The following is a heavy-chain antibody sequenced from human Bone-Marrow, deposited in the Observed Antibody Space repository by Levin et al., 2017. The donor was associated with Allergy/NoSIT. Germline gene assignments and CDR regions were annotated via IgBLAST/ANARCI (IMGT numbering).Heavy chain of an antibody. V-gene: IGHV3-11*06. CDR2: ISSSSSYT. CDR1: GFTFSDYY. CDR3: ASTPVHDYGDYRDPTEYFQH. J-gene: IGHJ1*01. D-gene: IGHD4-17*01. Sequence: GGSLRLSCAASGFTFSDYYMSWIRQAPGKGLEWVSYISSSSSYTNYADSVKGRFTISRDNAKNSLYLQMNSLRAEDTAVYYCASTPVHDYGDYRDPTEYFQHWGQGTLVTVSS.